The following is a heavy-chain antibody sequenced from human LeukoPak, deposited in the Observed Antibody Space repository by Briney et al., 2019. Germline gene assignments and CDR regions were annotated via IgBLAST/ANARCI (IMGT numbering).Heavy chain of an antibody. CDR3: ERDSYYSRRGGEFDI. CDR2: IWYDGSNK. CDR1: GFTVSSYY. J-gene: IGHJ3*02. V-gene: IGHV3-33*08. Sequence: PGGSLRLSCAASGFTVSSYYMTWVRQAPGKGLEWVGIIWYDGSNKYYADSVKGRFTISRDNSKNTLYLQMNSLRAEDTAVYFCERDSYYSRRGGEFDIWGQGTMVTVSS. D-gene: IGHD2/OR15-2a*01.